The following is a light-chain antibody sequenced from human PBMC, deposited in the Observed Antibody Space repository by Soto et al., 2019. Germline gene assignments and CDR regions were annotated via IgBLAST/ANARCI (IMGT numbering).Light chain of an antibody. CDR1: QSVSIH. CDR3: QQYNNWYS. V-gene: IGKV3-15*01. Sequence: ETVMTQSPGTLSVPLGERATLSCRASQSVSIHLAWYQQKPGQAPRLLMYATSVRATGIPARFSGSGSGTEYTLTISSLQSEDFAVFYCQQYNNWYSFGQGTKLEIK. J-gene: IGKJ2*03. CDR2: ATS.